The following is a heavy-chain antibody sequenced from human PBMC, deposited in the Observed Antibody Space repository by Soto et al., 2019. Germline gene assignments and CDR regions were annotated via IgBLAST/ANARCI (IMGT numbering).Heavy chain of an antibody. CDR2: TDPSDSYT. CDR3: ARLSHYHYDMDV. Sequence: EVQLVQSGAEVKKPGESLRISCKGSGYSFTSYWISWVRQMPGKGLEWMGRTDPSDSYTNYSPSFQGHVTISADKSISTAYLQWSRLKATDTAMYYCARLSHYHYDMDVWGQGTTVTVSS. CDR1: GYSFTSYW. V-gene: IGHV5-10-1*01. J-gene: IGHJ6*02.